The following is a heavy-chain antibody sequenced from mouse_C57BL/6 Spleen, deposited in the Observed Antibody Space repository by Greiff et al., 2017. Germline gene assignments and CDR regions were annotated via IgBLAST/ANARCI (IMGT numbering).Heavy chain of an antibody. Sequence: VKLMESGPELVKPGASVKLSCKASGYTFTSYDINWVKQRPGQGLAWIGWIYPRDGSTKYNEKFKGKATLTVDTSSSTTYMELHILTSEDSAVYFCARPITTVRYYFDYWGQGTTLTVSS. CDR1: GYTFTSYD. V-gene: IGHV1-85*01. CDR3: ARPITTVRYYFDY. CDR2: IYPRDGST. J-gene: IGHJ2*01. D-gene: IGHD1-1*01.